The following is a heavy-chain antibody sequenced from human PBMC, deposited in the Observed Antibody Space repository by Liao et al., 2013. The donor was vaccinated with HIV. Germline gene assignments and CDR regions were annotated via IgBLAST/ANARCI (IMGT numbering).Heavy chain of an antibody. CDR1: GGSISTYQ. CDR3: ARAMIYSDSWEAFDI. CDR2: VYDSGST. J-gene: IGHJ3*02. V-gene: IGHV4-59*01. D-gene: IGHD6-13*01. Sequence: QVQLQESGPGLVKPSETLSLTCTVSGGSISTYQWTWIRQPPGKGLEWIGHVYDSGSTNYNPSLKSRVTMSVDTSKNQFSLKLSSVTAADTAVYYCARAMIYSDSWEAFDIWGQGTLVTVSS.